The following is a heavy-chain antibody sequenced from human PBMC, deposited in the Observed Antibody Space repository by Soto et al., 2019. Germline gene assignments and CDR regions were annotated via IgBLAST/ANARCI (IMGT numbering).Heavy chain of an antibody. CDR3: ARLSANWGPRIAP. J-gene: IGHJ5*02. Sequence: QVQLVQSGAEVKKPGSSVKVSCKASGGTFSSYTISWVRQAPGQGLEWMGRIIPILGIANYAQKFQGRVTITADKSTSTAYMELSSLRSEDTAVYYCARLSANWGPRIAPLGQGTLVTVSS. D-gene: IGHD7-27*01. CDR2: IIPILGIA. V-gene: IGHV1-69*02. CDR1: GGTFSSYT.